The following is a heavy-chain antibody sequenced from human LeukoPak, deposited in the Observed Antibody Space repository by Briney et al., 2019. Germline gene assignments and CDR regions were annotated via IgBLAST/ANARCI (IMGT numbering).Heavy chain of an antibody. CDR1: GGSISSYY. CDR2: IYYSGST. J-gene: IGHJ5*02. D-gene: IGHD6-6*01. CDR3: SCYGTSSYWFDP. V-gene: IGHV4-59*08. Sequence: SETLSLTRTVSGGSISSYYWSWIRQPPGKGLEWIGYIYYSGSTNYNPSLKSRVTISVDTSKNQFSLKLSSVTAADTAVYYCSCYGTSSYWFDPWGQGTLVTVSS.